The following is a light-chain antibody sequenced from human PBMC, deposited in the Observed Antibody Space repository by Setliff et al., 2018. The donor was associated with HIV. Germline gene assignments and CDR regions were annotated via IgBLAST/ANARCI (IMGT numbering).Light chain of an antibody. CDR3: QTWGTGLYV. Sequence: QLVLTQSPSASASLGASVNLTCTLSSGHSSYAIAWHQQQPEKGPRYLMKVNNDGSHNKGDGIPDRFSGSSSGAERYLTITSLQTEDEADYYCQTWGTGLYVCGTGTKVTVL. J-gene: IGLJ1*01. V-gene: IGLV4-69*01. CDR2: VNNDGSH. CDR1: SGHSSYA.